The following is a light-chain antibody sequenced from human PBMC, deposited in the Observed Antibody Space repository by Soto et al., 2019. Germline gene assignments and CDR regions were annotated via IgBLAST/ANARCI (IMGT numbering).Light chain of an antibody. Sequence: EIVLTQSPGTLSLSPGEGATLSCRASQSVNIYLAWYQQKPGQAPRLLIFGASSRATGIPARFSGSGSGTEFNLTISSLQSEDFAVYFCQQYDDWLRLTFGGGTKVEIK. CDR3: QQYDDWLRLT. CDR1: QSVNIY. CDR2: GAS. V-gene: IGKV3D-15*01. J-gene: IGKJ4*01.